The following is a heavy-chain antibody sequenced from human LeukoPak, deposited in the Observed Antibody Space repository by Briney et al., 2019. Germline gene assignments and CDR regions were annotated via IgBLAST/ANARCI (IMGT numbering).Heavy chain of an antibody. CDR3: ARGDLKSDWFDP. D-gene: IGHD3-3*01. J-gene: IGHJ5*02. V-gene: IGHV4-61*02. Sequence: SQTLSLTCTVSGGSSSSDLYYWNWIRQPAGKGLEWIGRFYNSGRTNFNPSLKSRVTISADTSKNQFSLKLRSVTAADTAVYYCARGDLKSDWFDPWGQGTLVTVSS. CDR1: GGSSSSDLYY. CDR2: FYNSGRT.